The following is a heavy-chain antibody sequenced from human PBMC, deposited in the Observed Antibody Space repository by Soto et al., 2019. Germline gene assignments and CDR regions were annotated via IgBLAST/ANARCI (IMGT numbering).Heavy chain of an antibody. Sequence: QVQLVQSGAEVKKPGASVKVSCRASGYTFTGYYIHWVRQAPGQGLEWMGWINPTSGDTNYAQKFQGRVTITADESTSTAYMELSSLRSEDTAVYYCASSIVVVPAAPGYYYYGMDVWGQGTTVTVSS. CDR2: INPTSGDT. V-gene: IGHV1-2*02. J-gene: IGHJ6*02. D-gene: IGHD2-2*01. CDR1: GYTFTGYY. CDR3: ASSIVVVPAAPGYYYYGMDV.